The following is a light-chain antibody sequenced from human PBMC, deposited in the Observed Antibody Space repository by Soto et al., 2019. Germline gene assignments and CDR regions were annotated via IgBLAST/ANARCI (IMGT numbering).Light chain of an antibody. CDR1: QSVLYSSNNKNY. V-gene: IGKV4-1*01. CDR2: WAS. Sequence: DFVMTQSPDSLAVSLGEMATMNCKSSQSVLYSSNNKNYLAWYQQKPGQPPKLLIYWASTRESGVPDRFSGSGSGTEFTLTISSLQPDDFATYYCQHYNSYSEAFGQGTKVDVK. J-gene: IGKJ1*01. CDR3: QHYNSYSEA.